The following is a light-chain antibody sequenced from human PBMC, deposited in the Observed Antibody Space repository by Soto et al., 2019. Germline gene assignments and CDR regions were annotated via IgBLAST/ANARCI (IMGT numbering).Light chain of an antibody. J-gene: IGKJ1*01. Sequence: EIVMTQSPATLSVSPGERATLSCRASQSVSSNLAWYQQKPGQAPRLLIYGASTRASGIPARFNGSGSGTDLTLTISSLQSEDFAVYYCQQYNNWPRTFGQGTKVDI. CDR1: QSVSSN. CDR2: GAS. V-gene: IGKV3-15*01. CDR3: QQYNNWPRT.